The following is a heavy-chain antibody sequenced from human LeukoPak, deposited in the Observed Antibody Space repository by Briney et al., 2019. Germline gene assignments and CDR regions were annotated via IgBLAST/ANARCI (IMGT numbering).Heavy chain of an antibody. CDR1: GYTFTGYY. J-gene: IGHJ5*02. CDR3: ARARIQNWNYYWFDP. Sequence: ASVKVSCKASGYTFTGYYMHWVRQAPGQGLEWMGWINPNSGGTNYAQKFQGRVTMTRDTSISTAYMELSRLRSDDTAVYYCARARIQNWNYYWFDPWGQGTLVTVSS. CDR2: INPNSGGT. V-gene: IGHV1-2*02. D-gene: IGHD1-7*01.